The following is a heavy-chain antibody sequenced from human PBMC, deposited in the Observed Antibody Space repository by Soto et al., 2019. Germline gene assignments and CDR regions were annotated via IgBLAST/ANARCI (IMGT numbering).Heavy chain of an antibody. CDR1: GFRFADYT. D-gene: IGHD6-13*01. J-gene: IGHJ5*02. V-gene: IGHV3-9*01. CDR3: AKGAISGTLNWFDP. Sequence: EVQLVESGGGLVQPGRSLRLSCAASGFRFADYTMHWVRQAPGKGLEWVSGLTWNSERIAYADSVKGRFTISRDNAKNSLYLQMNSLRAEDTAFYFCAKGAISGTLNWFDPWGQGTLVTVSS. CDR2: LTWNSERI.